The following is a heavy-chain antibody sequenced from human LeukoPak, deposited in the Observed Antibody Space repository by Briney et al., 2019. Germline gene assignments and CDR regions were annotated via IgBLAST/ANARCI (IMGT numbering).Heavy chain of an antibody. Sequence: PSETLSLTCAVYGGSISGYYWSWIRQPLGKGLEWIGEINHSGSTNYNPSLKSRVTISVDTSKNQFSLKLSSVTAAVTAVYYCARGPGSSSSWYYYYMDVWGKGTTVTVSS. V-gene: IGHV4-34*01. J-gene: IGHJ6*03. D-gene: IGHD6-6*01. CDR2: INHSGST. CDR3: ARGPGSSSSWYYYYMDV. CDR1: GGSISGYY.